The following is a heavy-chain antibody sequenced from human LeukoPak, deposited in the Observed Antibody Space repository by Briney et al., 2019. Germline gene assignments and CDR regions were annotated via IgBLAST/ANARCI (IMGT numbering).Heavy chain of an antibody. CDR1: GGSISTDDYY. D-gene: IGHD3-22*01. V-gene: IGHV4-30-4*01. Sequence: SQTLSLTCTVSGGSISTDDYYWHWIRQPPGQGLEWIGYIFHNGTSYYAPSLRGRVTISVDTSKNQFSLKLKSVTASDTAVYYCARGGFPFDYWGQGTLVTVSS. J-gene: IGHJ4*02. CDR2: IFHNGTS. CDR3: ARGGFPFDY.